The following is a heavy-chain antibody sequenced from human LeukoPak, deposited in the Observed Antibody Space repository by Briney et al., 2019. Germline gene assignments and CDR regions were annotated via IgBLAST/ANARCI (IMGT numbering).Heavy chain of an antibody. Sequence: ASVTVSCKVSGYTLTELSMHWVRQAPGKGLEWMGGFDPEDGETIYAQKFQGRVTMTEDTSTDTAYMELSSLRSEDTAVYYCATFGITGTASDYWGQGTLVTVSS. CDR1: GYTLTELS. CDR3: ATFGITGTASDY. D-gene: IGHD1-20*01. CDR2: FDPEDGET. V-gene: IGHV1-24*01. J-gene: IGHJ4*02.